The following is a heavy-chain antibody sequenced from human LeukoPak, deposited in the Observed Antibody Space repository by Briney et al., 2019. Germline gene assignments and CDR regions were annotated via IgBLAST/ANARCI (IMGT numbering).Heavy chain of an antibody. V-gene: IGHV3-23*01. CDR3: AKDLSPPGIAAAGMVY. J-gene: IGHJ4*02. CDR1: GFTFNSYA. D-gene: IGHD6-13*01. CDR2: ISGSGGST. Sequence: PGVSLRLSCAASGFTFNSYAMSWVRQAPGKGLEWVSAISGSGGSTYYADSVKGRFTISRDNSKNTLYLQMNSLRAEDTAVYYCAKDLSPPGIAAAGMVYWGQGTLVTVSS.